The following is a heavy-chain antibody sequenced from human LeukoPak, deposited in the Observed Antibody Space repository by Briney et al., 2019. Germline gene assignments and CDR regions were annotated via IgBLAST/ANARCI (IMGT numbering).Heavy chain of an antibody. CDR1: GFTFSNYS. CDR3: ARDGSGSYGAFDY. D-gene: IGHD3-10*01. J-gene: IGHJ4*02. Sequence: PGGSLRLSCAASGFTFSNYSMNWVRQAPGKGLEWVSYISSSSSTIYYADSVKGRFTISRDNAKNSLYLQMNSLRAEDTAVYYCARDGSGSYGAFDYWGQGTLVTVSS. CDR2: ISSSSSTI. V-gene: IGHV3-48*01.